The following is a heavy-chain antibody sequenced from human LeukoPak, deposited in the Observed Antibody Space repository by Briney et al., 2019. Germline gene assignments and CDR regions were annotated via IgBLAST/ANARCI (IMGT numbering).Heavy chain of an antibody. D-gene: IGHD5-12*01. J-gene: IGHJ4*02. CDR2: IYYSGST. CDR1: GGSISSSSYY. Sequence: SETLSLTXTVSGGSISSSSYYWGWIRQPPGKGLEWIGSIYYSGSTYHNPSLKSRVTISVDTSKNQFSLKLSSVTAADTAVYYCARNGPLGYGDYWGQGTLVTVSS. V-gene: IGHV4-39*01. CDR3: ARNGPLGYGDY.